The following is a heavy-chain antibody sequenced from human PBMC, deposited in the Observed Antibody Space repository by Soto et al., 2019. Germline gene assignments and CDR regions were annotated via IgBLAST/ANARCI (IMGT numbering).Heavy chain of an antibody. Sequence: SQTLSLTCAISGDSVSSTSSAWNWIRQSPSRGLEWLGRTFYRSKWNNDYAVSVKSRITINADTSKNHFSLQLNSVTPEDTAVYYCAHSSGWYPREAFDIWGQGTVVTVS. V-gene: IGHV6-1*01. J-gene: IGHJ3*02. CDR2: TFYRSKWNN. D-gene: IGHD6-19*01. CDR1: GDSVSSTSSA. CDR3: AHSSGWYPREAFDI.